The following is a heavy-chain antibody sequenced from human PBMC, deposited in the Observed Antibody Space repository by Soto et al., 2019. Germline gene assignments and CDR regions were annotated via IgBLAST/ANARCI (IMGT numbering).Heavy chain of an antibody. CDR2: ISAYNGNT. V-gene: IGHV1-18*01. CDR3: ARDRGAAPIDWFAP. Sequence: ASVKVSCKASGYTFTSYGISWVRQAPGQGLEWMGWISAYNGNTNYAQKLQGRVTMTTDTSTSTAYMELRSLRSDDTAVYYCARDRGAAPIDWFAPPAQGSLDPGSS. J-gene: IGHJ5*02. CDR1: GYTFTSYG. D-gene: IGHD1-26*01.